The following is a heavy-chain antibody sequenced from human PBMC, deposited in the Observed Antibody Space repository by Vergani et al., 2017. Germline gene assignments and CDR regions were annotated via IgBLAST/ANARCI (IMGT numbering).Heavy chain of an antibody. D-gene: IGHD3-9*01. J-gene: IGHJ5*02. CDR2: IYPGDSDT. Sequence: EVQLVQSGAEVNKPGESLKISCKGSGYSFTSYWIGWVRQMPGKDLEWMGIIYPGDSDTRYSPSFQGQVTISADKSISTAYLQWSSLKASDTAMYYCARLLGVGLPPGDILTGTNWFDPWGQGTLVTVSS. V-gene: IGHV5-51*01. CDR1: GYSFTSYW. CDR3: ARLLGVGLPPGDILTGTNWFDP.